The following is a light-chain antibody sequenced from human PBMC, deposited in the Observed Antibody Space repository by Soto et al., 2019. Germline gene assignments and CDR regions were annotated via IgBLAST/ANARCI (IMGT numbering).Light chain of an antibody. Sequence: IVLTQFPGALSLSPGERVTLSCRASQTVSNTYLAWYQQKRGQAPKFLIYGASNRATGIPDRFSGSGSGTDFTLTISRLEPEDFAVYYCQQYGAVPPTFGGGTKVEIK. CDR2: GAS. CDR3: QQYGAVPPT. V-gene: IGKV3-20*01. CDR1: QTVSNTY. J-gene: IGKJ4*01.